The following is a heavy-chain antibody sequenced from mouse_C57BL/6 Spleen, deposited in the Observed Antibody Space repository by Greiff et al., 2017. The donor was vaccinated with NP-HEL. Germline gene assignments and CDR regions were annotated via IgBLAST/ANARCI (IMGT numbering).Heavy chain of an antibody. D-gene: IGHD1-1*01. Sequence: VKLQESGAELVKPGASVKISCKASGYAFSSYWMNWVKQRPGKGLEWIGQIYPGDGDTNYNEKFKSKATLTVDTSSSTAYMQLSSLTSEDSAVYYCARSAYGSSSWFAYWGQGTLVTVSA. J-gene: IGHJ3*01. CDR1: GYAFSSYW. CDR2: IYPGDGDT. CDR3: ARSAYGSSSWFAY. V-gene: IGHV1-80*01.